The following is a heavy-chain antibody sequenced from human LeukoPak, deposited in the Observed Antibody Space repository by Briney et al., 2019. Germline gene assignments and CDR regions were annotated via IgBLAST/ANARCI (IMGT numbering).Heavy chain of an antibody. V-gene: IGHV7-4-1*02. Sequence: ASVKVSCKASGYTFTSYDMNWVRQAPGQGLEWMGWTNTNTGKPTYAQGFTGRFVFSLDTSVSTAYLQISSLKAEDTAVYYCARDQRYCGGDCYDAFDIWGQGTMVTVSS. J-gene: IGHJ3*02. CDR3: ARDQRYCGGDCYDAFDI. D-gene: IGHD2-21*02. CDR1: GYTFTSYD. CDR2: TNTNTGKP.